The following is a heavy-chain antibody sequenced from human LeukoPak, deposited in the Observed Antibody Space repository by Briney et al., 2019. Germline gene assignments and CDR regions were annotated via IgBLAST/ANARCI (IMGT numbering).Heavy chain of an antibody. V-gene: IGHV4-4*07. J-gene: IGHJ5*02. D-gene: IGHD4-4*01. CDR3: ARDDATVTTGWFDP. Sequence: RTSETLSLTCTVSGGSISSYYWSWIRQPAGKGLEWIGRIYTSGSTNYNPSLKSRVTMSVDTSKNQFSLKLSSVTAADTAVYYCARDDATVTTGWFDPWGQGTLVTVPS. CDR2: IYTSGST. CDR1: GGSISSYY.